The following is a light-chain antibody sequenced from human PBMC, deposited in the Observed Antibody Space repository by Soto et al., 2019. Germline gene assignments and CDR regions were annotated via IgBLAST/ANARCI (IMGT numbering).Light chain of an antibody. J-gene: IGKJ1*01. CDR1: QSISRS. CDR2: DAS. CDR3: QQRSNWPPWT. V-gene: IGKV3-11*01. Sequence: IVLTQSPAILSVSPGERATLCLMASQSISRSLAWYQQKPGQAPRLLIYDASNRATGIPARFSGSGSGTDFTLTISSLEPEDFAVYYCQQRSNWPPWTFGQGTKVDIK.